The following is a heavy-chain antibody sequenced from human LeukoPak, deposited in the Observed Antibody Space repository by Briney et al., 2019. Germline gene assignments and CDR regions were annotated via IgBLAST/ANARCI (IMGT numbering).Heavy chain of an antibody. CDR2: IYTSGNT. V-gene: IGHV4-4*07. CDR3: ARVLNYYNSGDYFDY. D-gene: IGHD3-10*01. CDR1: GGSISNYY. J-gene: IGHJ4*02. Sequence: KPSETLSLTCTVSGGSISNYYWSWIRQPAGKGLEWIGHIYTSGNTNYNPSLKSRVAMSVDTSKNQFSLKLSSVTAADTAVYYCARVLNYYNSGDYFDYWGQGTLVTVSS.